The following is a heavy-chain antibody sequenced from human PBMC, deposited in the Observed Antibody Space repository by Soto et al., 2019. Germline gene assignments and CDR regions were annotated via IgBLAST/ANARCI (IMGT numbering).Heavy chain of an antibody. CDR2: IWYDGSNK. CDR3: ARDPSYCSGGSCYTEAPGTFDY. D-gene: IGHD2-15*01. CDR1: GFTFSSYG. Sequence: ESGGGVVQPGRSLRLSCAASGFTFSSYGMHWVRQAPGKGLEWVAVIWYDGSNKYYADSVKGRFTISRDNSKNTLYLQMNSLRAEDTAVYYCARDPSYCSGGSCYTEAPGTFDYWGQGTLVTVSS. V-gene: IGHV3-33*01. J-gene: IGHJ4*02.